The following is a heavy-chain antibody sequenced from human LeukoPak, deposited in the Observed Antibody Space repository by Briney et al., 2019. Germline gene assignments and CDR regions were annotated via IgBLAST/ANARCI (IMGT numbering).Heavy chain of an antibody. CDR1: GYTFTIYG. J-gene: IGHJ4*02. D-gene: IGHD5-12*01. V-gene: IGHV1-18*01. CDR3: AIEYSGYGYFDY. CDR2: ISAYNGNT. Sequence: ASVKVSFTASGYTFTIYGISWVRQAPGQGLEWMGWISAYNGNTNYAQKLQGRVTITTNTSTSTAYMQLRSLRSDDTAVYYCAIEYSGYGYFDYWGQGTLVTVSS.